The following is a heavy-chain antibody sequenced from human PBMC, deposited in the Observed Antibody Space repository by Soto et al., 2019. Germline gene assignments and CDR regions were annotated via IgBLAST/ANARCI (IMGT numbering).Heavy chain of an antibody. J-gene: IGHJ4*02. Sequence: QVQLQESGPGLVKPSETLSLTCTVSGDSISSLYWSWIRQLPGKGLEWIGYIHYNGSINYNPSLKSRVTISVDPSKNQFSLRLSSVTAADTAVYYCAKSLWDTSGWKTDYWGQGTLVTVSS. CDR1: GDSISSLY. CDR3: AKSLWDTSGWKTDY. V-gene: IGHV4-59*01. CDR2: IHYNGSI. D-gene: IGHD6-19*01.